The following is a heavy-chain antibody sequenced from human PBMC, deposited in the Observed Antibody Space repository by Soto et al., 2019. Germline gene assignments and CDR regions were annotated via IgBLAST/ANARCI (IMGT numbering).Heavy chain of an antibody. CDR1: GFTFINNA. D-gene: IGHD1-7*01. Sequence: GGSLRLSCAASGFTFINNAMTWVRQAPGKGLEWVSSLTSSSSYTYYSDSVKGRFTISRDNAKNSLYLQMNNLRAEDTAVYYCARDQTATTADYWGQGTLVTVSS. J-gene: IGHJ4*02. CDR2: LTSSSSYT. CDR3: ARDQTATTADY. V-gene: IGHV3-21*01.